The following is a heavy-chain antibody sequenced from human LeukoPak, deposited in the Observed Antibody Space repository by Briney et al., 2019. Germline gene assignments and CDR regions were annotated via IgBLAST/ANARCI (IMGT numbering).Heavy chain of an antibody. CDR1: GCSISSSSYY. CDR3: AGGGPYYFDY. D-gene: IGHD6-25*01. Sequence: SETLSLTCTVSGCSISSSSYYWGWLRQPPGKGLEWIGSVYFSGSTYYNPSLKSRVTISVYTSNNQFSLSLSSGTAADTAVYYCAGGGPYYFDYWGQGTLVTVSS. CDR2: VYFSGST. V-gene: IGHV4-39*01. J-gene: IGHJ4*02.